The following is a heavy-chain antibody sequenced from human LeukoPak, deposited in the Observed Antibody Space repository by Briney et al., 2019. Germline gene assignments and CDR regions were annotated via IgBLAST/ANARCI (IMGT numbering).Heavy chain of an antibody. V-gene: IGHV4-39*01. Sequence: PGGSLRLSCAASGLTFSSHWMHWIRQPPGKGLEWIRSIYYTRSTYYNPSLKSRVTISVDTSKNQFSLKLTSVTAADTAVYYCARGVTMIVVVIHDWYFDLWGRGTLVTVSS. J-gene: IGHJ2*01. CDR3: ARGVTMIVVVIHDWYFDL. CDR1: GLTFSSHW. D-gene: IGHD3-22*01. CDR2: IYYTRST.